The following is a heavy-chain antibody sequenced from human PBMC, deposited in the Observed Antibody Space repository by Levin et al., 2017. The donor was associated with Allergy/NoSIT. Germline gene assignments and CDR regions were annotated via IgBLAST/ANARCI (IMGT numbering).Heavy chain of an antibody. CDR2: ISGSGDAT. Sequence: RGSLRLSCAASGFTFSSDVMSWVRQAPGKGLEWVSGISGSGDATYYADSVRGRFTISRDNSKNMLSLQMNSLRAEDTALYYCAKGSYCSAGTCYSRLGYWGQGTLVTVSS. CDR3: AKGSYCSAGTCYSRLGY. D-gene: IGHD2-15*01. CDR1: GFTFSSDV. V-gene: IGHV3-23*01. J-gene: IGHJ4*02.